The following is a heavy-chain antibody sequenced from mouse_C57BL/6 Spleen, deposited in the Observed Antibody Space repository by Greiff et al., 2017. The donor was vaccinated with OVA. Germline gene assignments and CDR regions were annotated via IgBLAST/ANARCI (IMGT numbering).Heavy chain of an antibody. D-gene: IGHD4-1*01. CDR3: ANNWEGVAY. CDR2: IYPGDGDT. J-gene: IGHJ3*01. Sequence: QVQLQQSGPELVKPGASVKISCKASGYAFSSSWMNWVKQRPGKGLEWIGRIYPGDGDTNYNGKFKGKATLTADKSSSTAYMQLSSLTSEDSAVYCCANNWEGVAYWGQGTLVTVSA. CDR1: GYAFSSSW. V-gene: IGHV1-82*01.